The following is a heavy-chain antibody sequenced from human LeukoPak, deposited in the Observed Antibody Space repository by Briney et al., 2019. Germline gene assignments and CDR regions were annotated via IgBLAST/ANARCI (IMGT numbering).Heavy chain of an antibody. V-gene: IGHV3-23*01. CDR1: GFTFSSYW. CDR2: IIGSSGST. Sequence: TGGSLRPSCAASGFTFSSYWMSWVRQAPGKGLEWVSLIIGSSGSTFYADSVKGCFTISRDKSKNTLYLQMNSLRAEDTAVYYCAKGAYDYIEIAYFDYWGQGSLVTVSS. D-gene: IGHD5-12*01. J-gene: IGHJ4*02. CDR3: AKGAYDYIEIAYFDY.